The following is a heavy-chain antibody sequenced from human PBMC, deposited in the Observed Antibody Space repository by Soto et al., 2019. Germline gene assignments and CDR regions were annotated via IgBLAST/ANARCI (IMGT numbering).Heavy chain of an antibody. CDR1: GYTFTSYA. V-gene: IGHV1-3*01. J-gene: IGHJ4*02. D-gene: IGHD3-16*02. Sequence: ASVKVSCKASGYTFTSYAMHWVRQAPGQRLEWMGWINAGNGNTKYSQKFQGRVTITRDTSASTAYMGLSSLRSEDTAVYYCAGGIRMITFGGVIGTGGGYFDYWGQGTLVTVSS. CDR3: AGGIRMITFGGVIGTGGGYFDY. CDR2: INAGNGNT.